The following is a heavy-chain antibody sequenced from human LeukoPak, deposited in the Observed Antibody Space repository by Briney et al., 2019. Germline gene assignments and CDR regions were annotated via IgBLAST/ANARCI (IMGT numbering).Heavy chain of an antibody. CDR2: ISGSGGST. D-gene: IGHD5-12*01. Sequence: PGGSLRLSCAASGFTFSTYAMSWVRQAPGKGLEWVSAISGSGGSTYYADSVKGRFTVSRDNSKNTLYLQMDNLRGDDTAVYYCTKDGLRGYDYDYWGQGTLVTVSS. CDR3: TKDGLRGYDYDY. J-gene: IGHJ4*02. CDR1: GFTFSTYA. V-gene: IGHV3-23*01.